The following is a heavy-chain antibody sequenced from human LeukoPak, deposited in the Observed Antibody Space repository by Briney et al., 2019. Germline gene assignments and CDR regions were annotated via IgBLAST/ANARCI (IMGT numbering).Heavy chain of an antibody. V-gene: IGHV4-61*02. CDR2: IYTSGST. D-gene: IGHD1-20*01. CDR1: GGSISSGSYY. Sequence: SETLSLTCTVSGGSISSGSYYWSWIRQPAGKGLEWIGRIYTSGSTNYNPSLKSRVTISVDTSKNQFSLKLSSVTAADTAVYYCARRVGLTSGFDYWGQGTLVTVSS. CDR3: ARRVGLTSGFDY. J-gene: IGHJ4*02.